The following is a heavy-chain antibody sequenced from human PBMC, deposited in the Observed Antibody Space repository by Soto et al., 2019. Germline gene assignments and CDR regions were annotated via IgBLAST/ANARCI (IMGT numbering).Heavy chain of an antibody. J-gene: IGHJ6*02. CDR3: TRSSYYYDSWRFYYYYGMDV. CDR1: GFTFGDYA. Sequence: PGGSLRLSCTASGFTFGDYAMSWVRQAPGKGREWVGFIRSKAYGGTTEYAASVKGRFTISRDDSKSIAYLQMNSLKTEDTAVYYCTRSSYYYDSWRFYYYYGMDVWGQGTTVTVSS. D-gene: IGHD3-22*01. V-gene: IGHV3-49*04. CDR2: IRSKAYGGTT.